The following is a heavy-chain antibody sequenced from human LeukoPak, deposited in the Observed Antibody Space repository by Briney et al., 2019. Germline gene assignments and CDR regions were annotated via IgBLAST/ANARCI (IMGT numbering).Heavy chain of an antibody. CDR2: IWYDGSNK. CDR3: AREIKNYYGSGSYPNWFDP. V-gene: IGHV3-33*01. D-gene: IGHD3-10*01. Sequence: GGSLRLSCAASGFTFSSYGMHWVRQAPGKGLEWVAVIWYDGSNKYYADSVKGRFTISRDNSKNTLYLQMNSLRAEDTAVYYCAREIKNYYGSGSYPNWFDPWGQGTLVTVSS. J-gene: IGHJ5*02. CDR1: GFTFSSYG.